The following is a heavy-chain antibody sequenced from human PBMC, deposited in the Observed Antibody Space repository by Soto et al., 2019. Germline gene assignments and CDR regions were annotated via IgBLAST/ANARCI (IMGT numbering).Heavy chain of an antibody. CDR1: GFTVSSNY. V-gene: IGHV3-66*01. CDR3: ARGGLYGDYAFDI. CDR2: IYSGGST. Sequence: WGSLRLSCAASGFTVSSNYMSWVRQAPGKGLEWVSVIYSGGSTYYADSVKGRFTISRHNSKNTLYLQMNSLRAEDTAVYYCARGGLYGDYAFDIWGQGTMVTVSS. J-gene: IGHJ3*02. D-gene: IGHD4-17*01.